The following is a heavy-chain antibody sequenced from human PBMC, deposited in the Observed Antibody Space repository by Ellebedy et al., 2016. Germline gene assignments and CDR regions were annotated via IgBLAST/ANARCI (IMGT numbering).Heavy chain of an antibody. Sequence: GESLKISCAASGFTFSSYAMSWVRQAPGKGLEWVLGISASGSSTFYADSVKGRFTISRDNSKNTLDLQMNSLRAEDTAVYYCAKYVGISYNGVYYPYYYMDVWGKGTTVTVSS. CDR2: ISASGSST. CDR3: AKYVGISYNGVYYPYYYMDV. J-gene: IGHJ6*03. V-gene: IGHV3-23*01. D-gene: IGHD3-10*01. CDR1: GFTFSSYA.